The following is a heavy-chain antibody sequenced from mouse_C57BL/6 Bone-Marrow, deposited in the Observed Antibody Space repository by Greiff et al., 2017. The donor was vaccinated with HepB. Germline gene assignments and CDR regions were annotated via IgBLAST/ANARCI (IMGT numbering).Heavy chain of an antibody. CDR2: IDPENGDT. CDR1: GFNIKDDY. CDR3: TTMVTTGYFDY. J-gene: IGHJ2*01. D-gene: IGHD2-2*01. V-gene: IGHV14-4*01. Sequence: VQLQQSGAELVRPGASVKLSCTASGFNIKDDYMHWVKQRPEQGLEWIGCIDPENGDTEYASKFQGKATITADTYSNTAYLQLSSLTSEDTAVYYCTTMVTTGYFDYWGQGTTLTVSS.